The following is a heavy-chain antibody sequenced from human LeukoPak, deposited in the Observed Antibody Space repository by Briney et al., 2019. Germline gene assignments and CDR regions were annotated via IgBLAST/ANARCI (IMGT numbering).Heavy chain of an antibody. Sequence: GPSVTLSCKASVYTLTGYYMHWVRQAPGQGLEWIGWINPNRGGTNYAQKFQGSVTMTRNTSISTAYMELSRLRSDDTAVYYGARDPCSSTSCEGEFDPWGQGTLVTVTS. CDR1: VYTLTGYY. D-gene: IGHD2-2*01. J-gene: IGHJ5*02. CDR3: ARDPCSSTSCEGEFDP. V-gene: IGHV1-2*02. CDR2: INPNRGGT.